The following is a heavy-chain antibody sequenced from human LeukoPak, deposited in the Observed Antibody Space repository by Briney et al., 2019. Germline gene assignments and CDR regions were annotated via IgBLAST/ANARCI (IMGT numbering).Heavy chain of an antibody. J-gene: IGHJ4*02. Sequence: SETLSLTCTVSGGSISSYYWSWIRQPPGKGLEWIGYIYYSGSTNYNPSLKSRVTISVDTSKNQFSLKLSSVTAADTAVYYCAREGYSGSYPTLDYWGQGTLVTVSS. CDR2: IYYSGST. D-gene: IGHD1-26*01. CDR3: AREGYSGSYPTLDY. CDR1: GGSISSYY. V-gene: IGHV4-59*01.